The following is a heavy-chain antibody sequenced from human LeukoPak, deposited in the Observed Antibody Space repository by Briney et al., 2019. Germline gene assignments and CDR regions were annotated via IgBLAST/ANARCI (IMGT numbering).Heavy chain of an antibody. Sequence: PSETLSLTCAVYGGSFSGYYWSWIRQPPGKGLEWIGEIKHSGSTNYNPSLKSRVTISVDTSKNQFSLKLSSVTAADTAVYYCARGLTVGPIDYWGQGTLVTVSS. CDR2: IKHSGST. CDR1: GGSFSGYY. D-gene: IGHD4-23*01. J-gene: IGHJ4*02. CDR3: ARGLTVGPIDY. V-gene: IGHV4-34*01.